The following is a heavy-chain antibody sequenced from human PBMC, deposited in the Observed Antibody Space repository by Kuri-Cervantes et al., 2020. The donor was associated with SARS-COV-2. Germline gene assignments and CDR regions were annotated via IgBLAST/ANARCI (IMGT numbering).Heavy chain of an antibody. V-gene: IGHV1-69*13. CDR2: IIPIFGTA. CDR3: ARTLYYYDSSGYYSSHYYYYGMDV. CDR1: GGTFSSYA. J-gene: IGHJ6*02. D-gene: IGHD3-22*01. Sequence: SVKVSCKASGGTFSSYAISWVRQAPGQGLEWMGGIIPIFGTANYAQKFQGRVTITADESTSTAYMELSSLKSEDTAVYYCARTLYYYDSSGYYSSHYYYYGMDVWGQGTTVTVSS.